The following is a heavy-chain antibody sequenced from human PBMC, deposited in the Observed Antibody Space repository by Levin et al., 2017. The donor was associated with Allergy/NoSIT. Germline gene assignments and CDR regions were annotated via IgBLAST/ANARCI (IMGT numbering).Heavy chain of an antibody. CDR1: GFTFSTYA. J-gene: IGHJ4*02. Sequence: QSSETLSLTCAASGFTFSTYAMTWVRQAPGKGLEWVSSISGSGGNKYYADSVKGRFTMSRDNSKNTLYLQMNSLRVEDTAVYYCAKVREDSHNYFDYWGQGTLVTVSS. CDR3: AKVREDSHNYFDY. D-gene: IGHD3-3*01. CDR2: ISGSGGNK. V-gene: IGHV3-23*01.